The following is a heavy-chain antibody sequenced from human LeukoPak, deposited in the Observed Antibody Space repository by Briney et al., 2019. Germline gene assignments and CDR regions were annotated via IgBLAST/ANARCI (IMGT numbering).Heavy chain of an antibody. CDR1: GGSISSTSYY. D-gene: IGHD3-22*01. Sequence: SGTLSLTCTVSGGSISSTSYYWGWIRQPPGKGLEWIGNIYHSGSTYYNPSLKSRVTISVDTSKNYFSLKLSSVTAADTAVYYCARDHYYDSSGYYSWFDPWGQGTLVTVFS. CDR2: IYHSGST. J-gene: IGHJ5*02. CDR3: ARDHYYDSSGYYSWFDP. V-gene: IGHV4-39*07.